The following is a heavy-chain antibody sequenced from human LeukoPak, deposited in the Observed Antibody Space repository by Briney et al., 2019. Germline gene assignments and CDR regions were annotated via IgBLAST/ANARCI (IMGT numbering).Heavy chain of an antibody. V-gene: IGHV4-4*09. CDR3: ARQKCTSASCLTKNAFDI. CDR2: IYTSGST. J-gene: IGHJ3*02. D-gene: IGHD2-2*01. Sequence: PSETLSLTCTVSGSISCYYWSWLRQPPGKGLEWIGYIYTSGSTNYNPSLESRVTISVDTSKNQFSLDLSSVTAADTAVYYCARQKCTSASCLTKNAFDIWGQGTMVTVSS. CDR1: GSISCYY.